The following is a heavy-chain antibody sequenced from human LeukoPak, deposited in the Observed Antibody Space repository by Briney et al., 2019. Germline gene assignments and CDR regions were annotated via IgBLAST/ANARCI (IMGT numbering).Heavy chain of an antibody. D-gene: IGHD6-19*01. J-gene: IGHJ6*02. CDR2: FNSDGRSA. CDR1: GFTFSTYW. Sequence: GGSLRLSCAASGFTFSTYWMHWVRQAPGKGLVWVSRFNSDGRSAYYADSVKGRFTISRDNAKNTLYLQMNSLRAEDTAVYYCAKDYSSGWYYMYGMDVWGQGTTVTVSS. V-gene: IGHV3-74*01. CDR3: AKDYSSGWYYMYGMDV.